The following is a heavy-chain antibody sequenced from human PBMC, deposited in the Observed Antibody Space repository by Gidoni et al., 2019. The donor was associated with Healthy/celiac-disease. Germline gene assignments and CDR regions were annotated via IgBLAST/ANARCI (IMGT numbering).Heavy chain of an antibody. V-gene: IGHV3-30*18. D-gene: IGHD3-22*01. CDR3: AKDPIFYDSSGSAAWGGMDV. Sequence: QVQLVESGGGVVQPGRSLRLSCAASGFTFSSYGMHWVRQAPGKGLEWVAVISYDGSNKYYADSVKGRFTISRDNSKNTLYLQMNSLRAEDTAVYYCAKDPIFYDSSGSAAWGGMDVWGQGTTVTVSS. CDR2: ISYDGSNK. CDR1: GFTFSSYG. J-gene: IGHJ6*02.